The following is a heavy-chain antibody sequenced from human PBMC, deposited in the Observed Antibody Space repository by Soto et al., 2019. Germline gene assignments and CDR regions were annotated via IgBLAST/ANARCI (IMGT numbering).Heavy chain of an antibody. V-gene: IGHV3-23*01. D-gene: IGHD6-19*01. CDR2: ISGSGGST. CDR1: GFTFSSYA. Sequence: GGSLRHSCVASGFTFSSYAMSWVRQAPGKGLEWVSAISGSGGSTYYADSVKGRFTISRDNSKNTLYLQMNSLRAEDTAVYYCAKTPHGWSRTNFDPWGQGTLLTVSS. CDR3: AKTPHGWSRTNFDP. J-gene: IGHJ5*02.